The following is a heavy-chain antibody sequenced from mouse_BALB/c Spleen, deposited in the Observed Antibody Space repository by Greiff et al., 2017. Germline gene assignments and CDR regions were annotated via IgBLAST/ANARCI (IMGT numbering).Heavy chain of an antibody. CDR2: IDPSDSYT. CDR1: GYTFTSYW. CDR3: ARCDYDT. Sequence: QVQLQQPGAELVKPGASVKLSCKASGYTFTSYWMHWVKQRPGQGLEWIGEIDPSDSYTNYNQKFKGKATLTVDKSSSTAYMQLSSLTSEDSAVYYCARCDYDTWGQGTLVTVSA. D-gene: IGHD2-4*01. V-gene: IGHV1-69*02. J-gene: IGHJ3*01.